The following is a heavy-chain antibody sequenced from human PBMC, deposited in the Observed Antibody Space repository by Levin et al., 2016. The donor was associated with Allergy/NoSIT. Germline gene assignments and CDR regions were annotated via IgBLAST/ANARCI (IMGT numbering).Heavy chain of an antibody. J-gene: IGHJ4*02. Sequence: WIRQPPGKGLEWIGYIYYSGSTNYNPSLKSRVTISVDTSKNQFSLKLSSVTAADTAVYYCASLDHRRDRSFDYWGQGTLVTVSS. D-gene: IGHD1-14*01. CDR2: IYYSGST. V-gene: IGHV4-59*01. CDR3: ASLDHRRDRSFDY.